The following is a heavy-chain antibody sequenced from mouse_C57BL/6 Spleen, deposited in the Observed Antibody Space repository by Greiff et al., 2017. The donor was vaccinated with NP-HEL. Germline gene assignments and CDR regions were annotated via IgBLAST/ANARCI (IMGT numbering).Heavy chain of an antibody. CDR3: ASLNFARGFAY. J-gene: IGHJ3*01. CDR1: GFTFTDYY. V-gene: IGHV7-3*01. CDR2: IRNKANGYTT. Sequence: EVKLVESGGGLVQPGGSLSLSCAASGFTFTDYYMSWVRQPPGKALEWLGFIRNKANGYTTEYSASVKGRFTISRDNSQSILYLQMNALRAEDSATYYCASLNFARGFAYWGQGTLVTVSA. D-gene: IGHD4-1*02.